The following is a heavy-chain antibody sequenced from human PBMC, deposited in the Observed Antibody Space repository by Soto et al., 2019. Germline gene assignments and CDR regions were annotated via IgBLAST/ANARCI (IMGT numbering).Heavy chain of an antibody. CDR1: GGTFSSYT. V-gene: IGHV1-69*02. Sequence: GASVKVSCKASGGTFSSYTISWVRQAPGQGLEWMGRIIPILGVANYAQKFQGRVTMTADTSTDTAYMELSSLRSEDTAVYYCATALRTDYYYYGMDVWGQGTTVTVSS. J-gene: IGHJ6*02. D-gene: IGHD4-17*01. CDR2: IIPILGVA. CDR3: ATALRTDYYYYGMDV.